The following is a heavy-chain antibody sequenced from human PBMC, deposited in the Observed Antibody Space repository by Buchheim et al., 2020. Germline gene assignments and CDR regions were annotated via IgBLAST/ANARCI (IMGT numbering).Heavy chain of an antibody. Sequence: QVQLVQSGAEVKKPGASVKVSCKASGYTFTSYDINWVRQAPGQGLEWMGRIIPILGIANYAQKFQGRVTITADKSTSTAYMELSSLRSEDTAVYYCARETVVAATPRGYFDLWGRGTL. D-gene: IGHD2-15*01. CDR2: IIPILGIA. CDR3: ARETVVAATPRGYFDL. V-gene: IGHV1-69*09. J-gene: IGHJ2*01. CDR1: GYTFTSYD.